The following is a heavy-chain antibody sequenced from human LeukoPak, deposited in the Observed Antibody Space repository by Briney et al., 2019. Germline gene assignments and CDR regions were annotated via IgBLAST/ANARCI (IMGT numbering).Heavy chain of an antibody. V-gene: IGHV3-7*01. D-gene: IGHD3-22*01. CDR1: GFTFSSYW. CDR3: ARDRSFYSSGQNDY. CDR2: IKQDGSEK. J-gene: IGHJ4*02. Sequence: PGGSLRLSCAASGFTFSSYWMSWVRQAPGKGLEWVANIKQDGSEKYYVGSVKGRFTISRDNAKNSLYLQMNSLRAEDTAVYYYARDRSFYSSGQNDYWGQGTLVTVSS.